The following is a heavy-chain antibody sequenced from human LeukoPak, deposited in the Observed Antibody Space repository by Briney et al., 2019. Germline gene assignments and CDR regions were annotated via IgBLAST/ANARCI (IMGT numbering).Heavy chain of an antibody. V-gene: IGHV3-7*01. Sequence: QTGGSLRLSCAASGFTFSSYWMSWVRQAPGKGLEWVANIKQDGSEKYYVDSVKGRFTISRDNAKNSLYLQMNSLRAEDTAVYYCARDPLRYFDWFSSENDYWGQGTLVTVSS. CDR1: GFTFSSYW. CDR2: IKQDGSEK. CDR3: ARDPLRYFDWFSSENDY. J-gene: IGHJ4*02. D-gene: IGHD3-9*01.